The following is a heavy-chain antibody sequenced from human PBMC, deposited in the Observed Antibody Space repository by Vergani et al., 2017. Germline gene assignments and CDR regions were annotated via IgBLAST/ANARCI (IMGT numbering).Heavy chain of an antibody. J-gene: IGHJ4*02. CDR3: ARVAGGDSSWLLHYFDH. Sequence: QVQLVQSGAEVKKPGASVKVSCKASGYTFTSYGITWVRQAPGQGLEWMGWISAYNGNTNYAQKFQGRVTMTTDTSTSTAYMEVRSLRSGDTAVYYCARVAGGDSSWLLHYFDHWGQGILVSVSS. D-gene: IGHD6-13*01. CDR1: GYTFTSYG. V-gene: IGHV1-18*01. CDR2: ISAYNGNT.